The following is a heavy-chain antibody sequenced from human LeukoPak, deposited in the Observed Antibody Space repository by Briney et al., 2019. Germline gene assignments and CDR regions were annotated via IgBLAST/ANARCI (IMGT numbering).Heavy chain of an antibody. V-gene: IGHV4-39*01. Sequence: SDTLALLCSVSGGPNSGYYGVWIRQPPAKGLEWIGSIYYSGITYYNPSLKSRVTIFVDTSKNQFSLKLSSVTAADMAVYYCARQRGYHYDSTTNRFSDLWGQGTRVTVSS. CDR3: ARQRGYHYDSTTNRFSDL. D-gene: IGHD3-22*01. CDR2: IYYSGIT. CDR1: GGPNSGYY. J-gene: IGHJ5*02.